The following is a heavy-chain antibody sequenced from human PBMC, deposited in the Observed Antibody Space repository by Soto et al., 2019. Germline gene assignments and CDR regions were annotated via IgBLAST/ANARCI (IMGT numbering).Heavy chain of an antibody. J-gene: IGHJ6*02. D-gene: IGHD2-2*01. CDR3: TKIRVPYYAMDV. V-gene: IGHV1-2*04. Sequence: ASVKVSCKASGYSFTDYHIHWVRQAPGQGLEWLGRINPKSGGTSTAQKFQGWVTMTTDTSISTASMELTRLTTEDTATYFCTKIRVPYYAMDVWGHGTTVTVSS. CDR1: GYSFTDYH. CDR2: INPKSGGT.